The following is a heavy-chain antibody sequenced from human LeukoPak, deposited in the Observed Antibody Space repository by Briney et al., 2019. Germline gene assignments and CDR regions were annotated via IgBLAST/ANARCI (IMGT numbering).Heavy chain of an antibody. D-gene: IGHD3-10*01. V-gene: IGHV4-59*01. CDR2: IYYSGST. CDR3: ARDRPSGITMFRGVRYGMDV. Sequence: SETLSLTCTVSGGSISSYYWSWIRQPPGKGLEWIGYIYYSGSTNYNPSLKSRVTISVDTSKNQFSLKLSSVTAADTAVYYCARDRPSGITMFRGVRYGMDVWGQGTTVTVSS. CDR1: GGSISSYY. J-gene: IGHJ6*02.